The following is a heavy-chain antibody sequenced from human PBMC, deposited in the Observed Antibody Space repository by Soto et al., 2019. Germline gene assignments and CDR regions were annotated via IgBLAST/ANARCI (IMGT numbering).Heavy chain of an antibody. Sequence: GGSLRLSCAASGFTFSSYSMNWVRQAPGKGLEWVSSISSSSSYIYYADPVKGRFTISRDNAKNSLYLQMNSLRAEDTAVYYCARDPGIAVAGASINFDYWGQGTLVTVSS. V-gene: IGHV3-21*01. D-gene: IGHD6-19*01. J-gene: IGHJ4*02. CDR2: ISSSSSYI. CDR1: GFTFSSYS. CDR3: ARDPGIAVAGASINFDY.